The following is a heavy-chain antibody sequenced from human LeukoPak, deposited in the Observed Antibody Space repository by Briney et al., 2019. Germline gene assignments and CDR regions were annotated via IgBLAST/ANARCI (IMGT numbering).Heavy chain of an antibody. V-gene: IGHV1-3*01. D-gene: IGHD4-23*01. CDR2: INAGNGNT. Sequence: EASVKVSCKASGYTFTSYAMHWARQAPGQRLEWMGWINAGNGNTKYSQKFQGRVTITRDTSASTAYMELSSLRSEDTAVYYCARHDGRSGGTMGALDSWGQGSLVTVSS. CDR1: GYTFTSYA. CDR3: ARHDGRSGGTMGALDS. J-gene: IGHJ4*02.